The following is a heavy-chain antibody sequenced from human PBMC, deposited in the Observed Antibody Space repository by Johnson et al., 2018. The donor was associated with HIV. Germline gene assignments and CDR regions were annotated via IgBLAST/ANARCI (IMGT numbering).Heavy chain of an antibody. Sequence: QVQLVESGGGVVQPGRSLRLSCAASGFTFSSYAMHWVRQAPGKGLEWVAVISYDGTNTYYADSVKGRFTISRDNSKNTLYLQMNSLRAEDTAVYYCAKDRQWGPRDAFDIWGQGTMVTVSS. J-gene: IGHJ3*02. CDR2: ISYDGTNT. CDR3: AKDRQWGPRDAFDI. V-gene: IGHV3-30*04. D-gene: IGHD6-19*01. CDR1: GFTFSSYA.